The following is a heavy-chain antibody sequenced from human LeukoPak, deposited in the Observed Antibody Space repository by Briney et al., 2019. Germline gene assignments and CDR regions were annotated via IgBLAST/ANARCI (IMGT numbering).Heavy chain of an antibody. V-gene: IGHV5-51*01. CDR1: RYSFSTFW. D-gene: IGHD3-10*01. CDR2: VYAGDSDS. CDR3: ARLFKFYGSGSHWDFDY. J-gene: IGHJ4*02. Sequence: GESLKISCKGSRYSFSTFWIGWVRQMPGKGLEWVGIVYAGDSDSRYKPSFQGQVTISADRSISTAYLQWSSLKASDTAMYYCARLFKFYGSGSHWDFDYWGQGTLVTVSS.